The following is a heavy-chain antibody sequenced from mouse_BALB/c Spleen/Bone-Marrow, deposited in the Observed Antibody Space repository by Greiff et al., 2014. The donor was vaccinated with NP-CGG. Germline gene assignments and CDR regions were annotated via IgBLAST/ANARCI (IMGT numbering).Heavy chain of an antibody. D-gene: IGHD2-3*01. CDR2: ISDGGSYT. CDR3: ARDSIRWLLSYDMDY. CDR1: GFTFSDYY. V-gene: IGHV5-4*02. Sequence: EVQGVESGGGLVKPGGSLKLSCAASGFTFSDYYMYWVRQTPEKRLEWVATISDGGSYTYYPDSVKGRFTISRDNAKNNLYLQMSSLKSEDTAMYYCARDSIRWLLSYDMDYWGQGTSVTVSS. J-gene: IGHJ4*01.